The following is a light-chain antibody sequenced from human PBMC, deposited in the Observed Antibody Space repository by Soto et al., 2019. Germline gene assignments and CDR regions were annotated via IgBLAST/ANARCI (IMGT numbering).Light chain of an antibody. J-gene: IGKJ5*01. Sequence: EIVLTQSPATLSLSPGERATLSCRASQSVSSYLAWYQQRPGQAPRLLIYGASARATGIPDRFSGSGAGTEFTLTISSLQSEDFAVYYCHQYNNWRTFGQGTRLEIK. V-gene: IGKV3-15*01. CDR2: GAS. CDR3: HQYNNWRT. CDR1: QSVSSY.